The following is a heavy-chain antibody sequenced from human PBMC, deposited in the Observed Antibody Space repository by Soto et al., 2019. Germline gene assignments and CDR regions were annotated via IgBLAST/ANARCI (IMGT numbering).Heavy chain of an antibody. D-gene: IGHD2-15*01. CDR3: AAWDISNP. CDR1: GITFSNYW. J-gene: IGHJ5*02. V-gene: IGHV3-7*01. CDR2: IKPDGSAK. Sequence: EEKLVQSGGGLVRPGGSLRLSCVGSGITFSNYWMNWVRQTPGKGLEWVANIKPDGSAKAYADSVKGRFTVSRDNAKNSLYLQMNSRRAEDTAVYFCAAWDISNPWGQGTLVTVSS.